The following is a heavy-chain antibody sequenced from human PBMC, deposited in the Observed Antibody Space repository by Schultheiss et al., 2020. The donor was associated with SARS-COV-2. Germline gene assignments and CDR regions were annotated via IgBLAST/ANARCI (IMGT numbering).Heavy chain of an antibody. CDR1: GFTFSSYG. CDR3: ARGKLIVATPWDYYGMDV. Sequence: GGSLRLSCAASGFTFSSYGMHWVRQAPGKGLEWVAVISYDGSNKYYADSVKGRFTISRDNSKNTLYLQMNSLRAEDTAVYYCARGKLIVATPWDYYGMDVWGQGTTVTVSS. J-gene: IGHJ6*02. V-gene: IGHV3-30*03. CDR2: ISYDGSNK. D-gene: IGHD5-12*01.